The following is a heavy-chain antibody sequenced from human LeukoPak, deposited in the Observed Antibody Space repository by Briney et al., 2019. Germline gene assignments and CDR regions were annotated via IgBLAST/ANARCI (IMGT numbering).Heavy chain of an antibody. CDR2: IDKKDKGYATAT. CDR1: GFTFSGSA. V-gene: IGHV3-73*01. J-gene: IGHJ5*02. CDR3: TRDSGTYNWFDP. D-gene: IGHD1-26*01. Sequence: GSLRLCCAASGFTFSGSAIHWVRQSSGKLQEWVGQIDKKDKGYATATAYAASVKGRFTISRADSINTAYLQMKSLKTEDTALYYCTRDSGTYNWFDPWGQGTLVTVSS.